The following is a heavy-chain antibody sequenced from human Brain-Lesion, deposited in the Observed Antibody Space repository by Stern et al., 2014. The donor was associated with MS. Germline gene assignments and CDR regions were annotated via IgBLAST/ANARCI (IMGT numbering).Heavy chain of an antibody. CDR2: INFNAAET. Sequence: EVQLVESGGGLVKPGGSLRLSCAVSGFTFNNAWMSWVRQAPGKGLEWISRINFNAAETEYAAPVKGRFINSRDDSKTTLFLQMNGLITEDTAVYFCGADVSYQGSGEIDFWGQGTLVTVSS. V-gene: IGHV3-15*01. CDR3: GADVSYQGSGEIDF. CDR1: GFTFNNAW. J-gene: IGHJ4*02. D-gene: IGHD3-10*01.